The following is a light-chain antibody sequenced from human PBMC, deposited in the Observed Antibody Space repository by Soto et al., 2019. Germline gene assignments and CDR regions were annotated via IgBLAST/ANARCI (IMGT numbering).Light chain of an antibody. J-gene: IGKJ1*01. CDR3: QKYGSSRT. CDR2: GAS. Sequence: EIVLTQSPGTLSLSPGERATLSCRASQSVSSSYLAWYQQKPGQAPRLLIYGASSRATGIPDRFSGSGSGTDFTLTISRLEPEVFAVYYCQKYGSSRTFGQRTKVDIK. CDR1: QSVSSSY. V-gene: IGKV3-20*01.